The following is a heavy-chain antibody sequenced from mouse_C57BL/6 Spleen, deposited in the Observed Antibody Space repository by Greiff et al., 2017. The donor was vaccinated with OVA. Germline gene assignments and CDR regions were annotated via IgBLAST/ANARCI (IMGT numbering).Heavy chain of an antibody. J-gene: IGHJ4*01. CDR1: GYSITSGYY. Sequence: EVKLMESGPGLVKPSQSLSLTCSVTGYSITSGYYWHWIRQFPGNKLEWMGFISYDGTNNYNPSLKNRIPITRDTSKNQFFLKLNSVTTEDTATYYCARETTVEDAMDYWGQGTSVTVSS. V-gene: IGHV3-6*01. CDR3: ARETTVEDAMDY. CDR2: ISYDGTN. D-gene: IGHD1-1*01.